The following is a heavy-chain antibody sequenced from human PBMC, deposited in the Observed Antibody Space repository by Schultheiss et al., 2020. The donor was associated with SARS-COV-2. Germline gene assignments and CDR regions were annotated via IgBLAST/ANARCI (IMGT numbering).Heavy chain of an antibody. V-gene: IGHV4-59*01. J-gene: IGHJ6*02. CDR2: VYHSGST. Sequence: SETLSLTCTVSGASISSYYWSWIRQPPGKGLEWIAYVYHSGSTNYNPSLKSRVTISVDTSKNQFSLNLTSVTAADTAVYYCARDKDAMDVWGQGTTVTVSS. CDR3: ARDKDAMDV. CDR1: GASISSYY.